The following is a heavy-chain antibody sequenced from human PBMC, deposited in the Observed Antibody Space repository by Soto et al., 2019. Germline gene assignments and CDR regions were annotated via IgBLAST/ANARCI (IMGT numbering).Heavy chain of an antibody. CDR2: ISASSIDV. CDR3: ARVHQSFSWGYFDL. CDR1: EFTFSSYA. V-gene: IGHV3-48*02. J-gene: IGHJ2*01. D-gene: IGHD7-27*01. Sequence: EVQVVESGGGLVQPGGSLRLSCAASEFTFSSYAMNWVHQAPGKGLEWLSYISASSIDVYYADSVKGRFTISRDNAKNSLYLHMNSLRDEDTAVYFCARVHQSFSWGYFDLWGRGTLVTVSS.